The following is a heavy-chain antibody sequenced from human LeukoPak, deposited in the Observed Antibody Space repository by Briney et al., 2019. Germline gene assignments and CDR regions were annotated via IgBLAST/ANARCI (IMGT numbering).Heavy chain of an antibody. CDR3: AGRGSSSGTFDI. V-gene: IGHV4-61*02. J-gene: IGHJ3*02. CDR1: GGSISSGSYY. CDR2: IYTSGST. D-gene: IGHD2-2*01. Sequence: SETLSLTCTVSGGSISSGSYYWSCIRQPAGKGLEWIGRIYTSGSTNYNPSLKSRVTISVDTSKNQFSLNLASLTAADTALYYCAGRGSSSGTFDIWGPGTFVTVSS.